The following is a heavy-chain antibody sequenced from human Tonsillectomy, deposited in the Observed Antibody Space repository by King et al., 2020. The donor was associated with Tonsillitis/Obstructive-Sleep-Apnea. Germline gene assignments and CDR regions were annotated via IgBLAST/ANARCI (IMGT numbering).Heavy chain of an antibody. CDR2: IDPSDSYT. Sequence: VQLVQSGAEVKKSGESLRISCKGSGYSFTNYWINWVRQMPGKGLEWMGRIDPSDSYTNYSPSFQGHVTISVDKSISTAYLQWSSLKASDTAMYYCARHVIAAADGPPGMDVWGQGTTVIVSS. V-gene: IGHV5-10-1*01. J-gene: IGHJ6*02. CDR3: ARHVIAAADGPPGMDV. D-gene: IGHD6-13*01. CDR1: GYSFTNYW.